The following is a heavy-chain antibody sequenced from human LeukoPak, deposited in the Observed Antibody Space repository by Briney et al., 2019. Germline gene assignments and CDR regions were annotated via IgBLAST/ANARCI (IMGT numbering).Heavy chain of an antibody. CDR1: GYTFTGYY. CDR3: ARVPTPAACSSTSCNPTDYYYYYMDV. CDR2: INPNSGDT. Sequence: ASVKVSCKASGYTFTGYYMHWVRQAPGQGLEWMGWINPNSGDTNYAQKFQGRVTITRNTSISTAYMELSSLRSEDTAVYYCARVPTPAACSSTSCNPTDYYYYYMDVWGKGTTVTVSS. J-gene: IGHJ6*03. V-gene: IGHV1-2*02. D-gene: IGHD2-2*01.